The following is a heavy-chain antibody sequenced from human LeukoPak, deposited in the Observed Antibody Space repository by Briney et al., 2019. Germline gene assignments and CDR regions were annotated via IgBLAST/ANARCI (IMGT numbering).Heavy chain of an antibody. Sequence: ASVKVSCKASGYTFTSYGISWVRQAPGQGLEWMGWISAYNGNTNYAQKLQGRVTMTTDTSTSTAYMELRSLRSDDPAVYYCARFIAAAGTVIGFDYWGQGTLVTVSS. CDR2: ISAYNGNT. J-gene: IGHJ4*02. D-gene: IGHD6-13*01. CDR3: ARFIAAAGTVIGFDY. V-gene: IGHV1-18*01. CDR1: GYTFTSYG.